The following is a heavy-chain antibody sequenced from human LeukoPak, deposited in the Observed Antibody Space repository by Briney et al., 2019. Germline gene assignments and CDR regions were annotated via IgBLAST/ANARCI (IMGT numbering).Heavy chain of an antibody. J-gene: IGHJ4*02. CDR2: IYDSGTT. CDR1: GASISSGAYY. V-gene: IGHV4-31*03. CDR3: ARDRTGYFFDD. Sequence: SETLSLTCTVSGASISSGAYYWSWIRQHPGKGLEWIGYIYDSGTTYYNPSLKRRVTISLHTSESQFSLKLSSVTAADTAVYFCARDRTGYFFDDWGQGTLVTVSS.